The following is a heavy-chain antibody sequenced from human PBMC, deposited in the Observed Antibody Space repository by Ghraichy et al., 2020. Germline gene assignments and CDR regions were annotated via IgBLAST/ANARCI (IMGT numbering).Heavy chain of an antibody. CDR2: ISGSGGST. J-gene: IGHJ4*02. CDR1: GFTFSSYA. CDR3: AKAGTRMTTVTNFDY. D-gene: IGHD4-17*01. V-gene: IGHV3-23*01. Sequence: LSLTCAASGFTFSSYAMSWVRQAPGKGLEWVSAISGSGGSTYYADSVKGRFTISRDNSKNTLYLQMNSLRAEDTAVYYCAKAGTRMTTVTNFDYWGQGTLVTVSS.